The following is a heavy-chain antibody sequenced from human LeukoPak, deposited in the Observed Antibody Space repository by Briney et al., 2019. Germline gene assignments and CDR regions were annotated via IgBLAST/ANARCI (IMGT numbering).Heavy chain of an antibody. CDR3: ARDLRSYSSGWYLNVCGY. CDR2: INPNSGGT. J-gene: IGHJ4*02. V-gene: IGHV1-2*06. Sequence: ASVKVSCKASGYTFTGYYMHWVRQAPGQGLEWMGRINPNSGGTNYAQKFQGRVTMTRDTSISTAYMELSRLRSDDTAVYYCARDLRSYSSGWYLNVCGYWGQGTLVTVSS. CDR1: GYTFTGYY. D-gene: IGHD6-19*01.